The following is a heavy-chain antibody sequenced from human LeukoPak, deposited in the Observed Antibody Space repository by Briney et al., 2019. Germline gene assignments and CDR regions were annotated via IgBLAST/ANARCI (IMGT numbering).Heavy chain of an antibody. V-gene: IGHV4-59*01. CDR2: IYYSGST. D-gene: IGHD6-19*01. CDR1: GGSISSYY. Sequence: SETLSLTCTVSGGSISSYYWSWIRQPPGKGLEWIGYIYYSGSTNYNPSLKSRVTISVDTSKNQFSLKLSSVTAADTAVYYCAREDSGGGWYRYWGQGTLVTVSP. J-gene: IGHJ4*02. CDR3: AREDSGGGWYRY.